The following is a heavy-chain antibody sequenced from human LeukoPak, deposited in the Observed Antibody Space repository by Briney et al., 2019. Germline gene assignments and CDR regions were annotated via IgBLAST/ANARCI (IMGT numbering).Heavy chain of an antibody. CDR1: GFTFDDYG. D-gene: IGHD6-19*01. CDR3: ARGGRYSSGWPSFDY. CDR2: INWNGGST. V-gene: IGHV3-20*04. Sequence: GGSLRLSCAASGFTFDDYGMSWVRHAPGKGLEWVSGINWNGGSTGYADSVKGRFTISRDNAENSLYLQMNSLRAEDTALYYCARGGRYSSGWPSFDYWGQGTLVTVSS. J-gene: IGHJ4*02.